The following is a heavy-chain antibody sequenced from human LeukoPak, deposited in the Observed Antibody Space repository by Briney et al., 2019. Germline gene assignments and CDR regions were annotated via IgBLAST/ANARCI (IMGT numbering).Heavy chain of an antibody. CDR2: INSDGSST. CDR3: ARDRWDYYDSSGYGPDDY. D-gene: IGHD3-22*01. CDR1: GFTFSSYW. Sequence: GGSLRLSCAASGFTFSSYWMHWVRQAPGKGLVWVSRINSDGSSTSYADSVKGRFTISRDNAKNTLCLQMNSLRAEDTAVYYCARDRWDYYDSSGYGPDDYWGQGTLVTVSS. J-gene: IGHJ4*02. V-gene: IGHV3-74*01.